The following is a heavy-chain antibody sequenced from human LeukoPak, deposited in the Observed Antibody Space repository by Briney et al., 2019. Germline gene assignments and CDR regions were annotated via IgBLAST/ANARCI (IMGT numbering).Heavy chain of an antibody. CDR2: INPNSSGT. CDR3: AREALGYCSSTSCHDAFDI. V-gene: IGHV1-2*02. Sequence: GASVKVSCKASGYTFTGYYMHWVRQAPGQGLEWMGWINPNSSGTNYAQKFQGRVTMTRDTSISTAYMELSRLRSDDTAVYYCAREALGYCSSTSCHDAFDIWGQGTMVTVSS. D-gene: IGHD2-2*01. J-gene: IGHJ3*02. CDR1: GYTFTGYY.